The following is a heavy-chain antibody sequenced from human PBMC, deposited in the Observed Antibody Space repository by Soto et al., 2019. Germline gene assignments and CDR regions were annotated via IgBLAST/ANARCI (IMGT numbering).Heavy chain of an antibody. Sequence: SGPTLVNPTQTLTLTCTFSGFSLSTSGVGVGWIRQPPGKALEWLALIYWDDDKRYSPSLKSRLTITKDTSKNQVVLTMTNMDPVDTATYYCAHGGLLDSSSWYSRPSYYFDYWGQGTLVTVSS. V-gene: IGHV2-5*02. CDR2: IYWDDDK. CDR3: AHGGLLDSSSWYSRPSYYFDY. D-gene: IGHD6-13*01. CDR1: GFSLSTSGVG. J-gene: IGHJ4*02.